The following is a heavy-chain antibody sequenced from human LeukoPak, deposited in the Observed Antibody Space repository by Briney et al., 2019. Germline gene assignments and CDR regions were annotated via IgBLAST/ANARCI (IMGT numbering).Heavy chain of an antibody. CDR1: GYTFTGYY. J-gene: IGHJ6*03. Sequence: GATVKVSCKASGYTFTGYYMHWVRQAPGQGLERMGWINPNSGGTSYAQKFQGRVTMTRDTSISTAYMELSRLRSDDTAVYYCARDLSLGYSYGFYYYYMDVWGKGTTVTVSS. CDR3: ARDLSLGYSYGFYYYYMDV. CDR2: INPNSGGT. D-gene: IGHD5-18*01. V-gene: IGHV1-2*02.